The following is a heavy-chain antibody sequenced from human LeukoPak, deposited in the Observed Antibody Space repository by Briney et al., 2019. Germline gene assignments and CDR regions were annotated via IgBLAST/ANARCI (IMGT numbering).Heavy chain of an antibody. V-gene: IGHV4-59*01. CDR2: IYYSGST. CDR1: GGSISSYY. Sequence: PSETLSLTCTVSGGSISSYYWSWIRQPPGKGLEWIGYIYYSGSTNYNPSLKSRVTISVDTSKNQFSLKLSSVTAADTAVYYCARNGERLLWFGEPTQAGWFDPWGQGTLVTVSS. D-gene: IGHD3-10*01. J-gene: IGHJ5*02. CDR3: ARNGERLLWFGEPTQAGWFDP.